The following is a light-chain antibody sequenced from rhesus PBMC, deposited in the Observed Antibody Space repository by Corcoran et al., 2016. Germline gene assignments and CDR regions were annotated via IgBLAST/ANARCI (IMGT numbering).Light chain of an antibody. V-gene: IGKV1-33*02. CDR3: QQYKTYPLT. J-gene: IGKJ4*01. CDR1: QDISKD. Sequence: DIQMTQSPSSLSASVGDTVPITCQASQDISKDFAWYQQRPGKAPTLLIYDASSLQRGVPPSFSGSGSWTDFTLTISSLQSEDFATYYCQQYKTYPLTCGGGTKVEIK. CDR2: DAS.